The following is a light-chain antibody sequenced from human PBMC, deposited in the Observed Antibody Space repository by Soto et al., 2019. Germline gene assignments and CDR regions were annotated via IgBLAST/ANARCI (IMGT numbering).Light chain of an antibody. Sequence: IVMTQSPATLSVSPGERATLSCRAGQSIDSKLAWYQQRPGQAPRLLIYAASTRATGIPARFSGSGSGTEFTLTISGLQPDDFATYYCQQYNSDSRTFGQGTELDIK. J-gene: IGKJ1*01. CDR1: QSIDSK. CDR2: AAS. V-gene: IGKV3-15*01. CDR3: QQYNSDSRT.